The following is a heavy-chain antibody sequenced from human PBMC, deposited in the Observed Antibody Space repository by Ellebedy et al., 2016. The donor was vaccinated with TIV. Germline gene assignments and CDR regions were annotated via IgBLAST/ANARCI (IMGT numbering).Heavy chain of an antibody. CDR1: GFTLSSYW. D-gene: IGHD4-23*01. V-gene: IGHV3-74*01. J-gene: IGHJ4*02. CDR2: INTDGTIT. CDR3: ARDPAGNGWQLFD. Sequence: GESLKISCVASGFTLSSYWMHWVRQVPGKGLVWVSRINTDGTITNYADSVKGRFTISRDNAKNTLYLQMNSLRAEDTAVYYCARDPAGNGWQLFDWGQGTLVTVSS.